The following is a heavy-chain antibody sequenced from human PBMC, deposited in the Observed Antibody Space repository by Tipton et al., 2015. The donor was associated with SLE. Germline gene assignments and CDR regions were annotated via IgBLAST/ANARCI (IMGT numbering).Heavy chain of an antibody. D-gene: IGHD5-18*01. CDR3: AREDTPMDDAFDI. J-gene: IGHJ3*02. V-gene: IGHV4-31*03. Sequence: TLSLTCTVSGGSISSGGYYWSWIRQHPGKGLEWIGYIYYSGSTYYNPSLKSRVTISVDTSKNQFSLKLSSVTAADTAVYYCAREDTPMDDAFDIWGQGTMVTVSS. CDR1: GGSISSGGYY. CDR2: IYYSGST.